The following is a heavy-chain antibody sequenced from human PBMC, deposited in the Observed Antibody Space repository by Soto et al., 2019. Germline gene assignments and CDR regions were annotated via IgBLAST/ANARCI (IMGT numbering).Heavy chain of an antibody. CDR3: ARDFAVVPAAIPQLNWFDP. V-gene: IGHV1-18*04. CDR1: GYTFTSYG. D-gene: IGHD2-2*02. Sequence: ASVKVSCKASGYTFTSYGISWVRQAPGQGLEWMGWISTYNGNTNYAQKLQGRVTMTTDTSTSTAYMELRSLRSDDTAVYYCARDFAVVPAAIPQLNWFDPWGQGTLVTVSS. J-gene: IGHJ5*02. CDR2: ISTYNGNT.